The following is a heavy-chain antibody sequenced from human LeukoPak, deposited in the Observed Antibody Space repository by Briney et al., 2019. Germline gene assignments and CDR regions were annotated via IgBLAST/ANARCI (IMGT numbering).Heavy chain of an antibody. J-gene: IGHJ4*02. CDR1: GFTFGDYS. CDR2: IRSKGYGGTA. D-gene: IGHD3-9*01. V-gene: IGHV3-49*03. Sequence: GGSLRLSSTTSGFTFGDYSMSWFRQAPGKGLEWVGFIRSKGYGGTAEYAASVKGRFTISRDDSNSIAYLQMDSLKTEDTAVYYCTREIRYFDWFQADYWGQGTLVTVSS. CDR3: TREIRYFDWFQADY.